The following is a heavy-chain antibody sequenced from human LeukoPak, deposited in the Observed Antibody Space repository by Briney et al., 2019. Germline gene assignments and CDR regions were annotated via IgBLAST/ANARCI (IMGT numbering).Heavy chain of an antibody. V-gene: IGHV4-4*07. D-gene: IGHD3-10*01. CDR3: ARDSYYYGSGNYYFDY. J-gene: IGHJ4*02. Sequence: SETLSLTCTVSGGSISSYYWSWIWQPAGKGLEWIGRIYTSGSTNYNPSLKSRVTMSVDTSKNQFSLKLSSVTAADTAVYYCARDSYYYGSGNYYFDYWGQGTLVTVSS. CDR1: GGSISSYY. CDR2: IYTSGST.